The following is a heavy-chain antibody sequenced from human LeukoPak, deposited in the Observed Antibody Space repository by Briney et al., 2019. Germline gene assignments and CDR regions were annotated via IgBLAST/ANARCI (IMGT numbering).Heavy chain of an antibody. V-gene: IGHV4-31*03. CDR1: GGSISSGGYY. CDR2: IYYSGST. D-gene: IGHD3-9*01. J-gene: IGHJ5*02. Sequence: PSQTLSLTCTVSGGSISSGGYYWSWLRQQPGKGQEWIGYIYYSGSTYYNPSLKSRVTISVDTSKNQFSLKLSSVTAADTAVYYCARHPYYDILTGYPQNWFDPWGQGTLVTVSS. CDR3: ARHPYYDILTGYPQNWFDP.